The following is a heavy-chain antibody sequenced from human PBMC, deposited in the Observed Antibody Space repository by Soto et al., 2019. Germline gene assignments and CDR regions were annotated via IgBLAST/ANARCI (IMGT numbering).Heavy chain of an antibody. J-gene: IGHJ4*02. CDR3: ANTGVLTEYYFDY. V-gene: IGHV3-23*01. CDR1: GFTFSSYA. CDR2: ISGSGGST. Sequence: GGSLRLSCAASGFTFSSYAMSWVRQAPGKGLEWVSAISGSGGSTYYADSVKGRFTISRDNSKNTLYLQMNSLRAEDTAVYYCANTGVLTEYYFDYWGQGTLVTVSS. D-gene: IGHD2-8*01.